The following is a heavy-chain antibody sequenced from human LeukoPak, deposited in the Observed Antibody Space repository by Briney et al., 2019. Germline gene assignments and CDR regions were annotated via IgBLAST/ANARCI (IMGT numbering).Heavy chain of an antibody. J-gene: IGHJ5*02. CDR1: GYTFTSYA. Sequence: PVASVKISCKASGYTFTSYAMNWVRQAPGQGLEWMGWINTNTGNPTYAQGFTGRFVFSLDTSVSTAYLQISSLKAEDTAVYYCARAPNYYDSSGDWFDPWGQGTLVTASS. CDR3: ARAPNYYDSSGDWFDP. D-gene: IGHD3-22*01. CDR2: INTNTGNP. V-gene: IGHV7-4-1*02.